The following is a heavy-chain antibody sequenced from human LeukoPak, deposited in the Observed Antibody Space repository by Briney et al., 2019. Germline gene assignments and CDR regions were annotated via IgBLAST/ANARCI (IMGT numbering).Heavy chain of an antibody. V-gene: IGHV4-59*11. D-gene: IGHD2-2*01. J-gene: IGHJ2*01. CDR2: IYYSGST. CDR3: ARIWGYCSSTSCSNWYFDL. Sequence: SETLSLTCTVSGGSISSHYWSWIRQPPGKELEWIGYIYYSGSTNYNPSLKSRVTISVDTSKNQFSLKLSSVTAADTAVYYCARIWGYCSSTSCSNWYFDLWGRGTLVTVSS. CDR1: GGSISSHY.